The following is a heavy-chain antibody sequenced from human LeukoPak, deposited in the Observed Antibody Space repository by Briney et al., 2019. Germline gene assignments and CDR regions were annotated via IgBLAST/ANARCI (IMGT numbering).Heavy chain of an antibody. CDR1: GGSISSYY. V-gene: IGHV4-4*07. CDR3: AREKIAAAGTRGMFDY. J-gene: IGHJ4*02. Sequence: PSETLSLTCTVSGGSISSYYWSWIRQPAGKGLEWIGRIYSSGSTDYNPSLKSRVTMSVDTSKNQFSLKLSSVTAADTAVYYCAREKIAAAGTRGMFDYWGQGTLVTVSS. D-gene: IGHD6-13*01. CDR2: IYSSGST.